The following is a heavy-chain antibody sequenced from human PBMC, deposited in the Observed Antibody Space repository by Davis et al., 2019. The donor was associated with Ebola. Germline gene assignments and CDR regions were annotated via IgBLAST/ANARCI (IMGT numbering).Heavy chain of an antibody. CDR3: ARLSNQLLSDDAFDI. CDR1: GGTFSSYA. CDR2: IIPIFGTA. J-gene: IGHJ3*02. D-gene: IGHD2-2*01. V-gene: IGHV1-69*13. Sequence: SVKVSCKASGGTFSSYAISWVRQAPGQGLEWMGGIIPIFGTANYAQKFQGRVTITADESTSTAYMELSSLRSEDTAVYYCARLSNQLLSDDAFDIWGQGTMVTVSS.